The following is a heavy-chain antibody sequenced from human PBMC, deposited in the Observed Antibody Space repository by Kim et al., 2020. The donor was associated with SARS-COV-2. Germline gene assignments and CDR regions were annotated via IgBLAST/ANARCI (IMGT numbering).Heavy chain of an antibody. CDR1: GGTFSSYA. J-gene: IGHJ6*02. D-gene: IGHD3-10*01. Sequence: SVKVSCKASGGTFSSYAISWVRQAPGQGLEWMGGIIPIFGTANYAQKFQGRVTITADESTSTAYMELSSLRSEDTAVYYCARDREPPMVRGVIRNIYYYYGMDVWGQGTTVTVSS. CDR2: IIPIFGTA. CDR3: ARDREPPMVRGVIRNIYYYYGMDV. V-gene: IGHV1-69*13.